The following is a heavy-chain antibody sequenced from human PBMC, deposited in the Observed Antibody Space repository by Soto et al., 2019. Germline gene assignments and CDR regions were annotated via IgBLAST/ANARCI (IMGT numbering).Heavy chain of an antibody. Sequence: ASVKVSFKASGYIFTSYAMHWVRQAPGQRLEWMGWINPSNGNTKYSQKFQGRVTITRDTSASTAYMELSSLRSEDTAVYYCARGPGGPDGPGDYWGQGTLVTVSS. CDR3: ARGPGGPDGPGDY. CDR2: INPSNGNT. V-gene: IGHV1-3*01. J-gene: IGHJ4*02. D-gene: IGHD2-15*01. CDR1: GYIFTSYA.